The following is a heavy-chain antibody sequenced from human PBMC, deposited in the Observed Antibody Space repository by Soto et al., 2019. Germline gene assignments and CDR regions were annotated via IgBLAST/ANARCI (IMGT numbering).Heavy chain of an antibody. CDR1: GGTFSSYA. CDR2: IIPIFGTA. J-gene: IGHJ4*02. CDR3: ATLGSYGSGSYYFDY. Sequence: ASVKVSCKASGGTFSSYAISWVRQAPGQGLEWMGGIIPIFGTANYAQKFQGRVTITADESTSTAYMELSSLRSEDTAVYYCATLGSYGSGSYYFDYWGQGNLVTVSS. V-gene: IGHV1-69*13. D-gene: IGHD3-10*01.